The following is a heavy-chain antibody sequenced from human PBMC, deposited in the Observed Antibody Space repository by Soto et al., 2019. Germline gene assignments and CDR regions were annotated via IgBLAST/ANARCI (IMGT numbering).Heavy chain of an antibody. Sequence: SETLSLTCTVSGGSISSYYWSWIRQPPGKGLEWIGYIYYSGSTNYSPSLKSRVTISVDTSKNQFSLKLSSVTAADTAVYYCAREGIAARRGYYYYYGMDVWGQGTTVTVSS. CDR1: GGSISSYY. CDR3: AREGIAARRGYYYYYGMDV. V-gene: IGHV4-59*01. CDR2: IYYSGST. D-gene: IGHD6-6*01. J-gene: IGHJ6*02.